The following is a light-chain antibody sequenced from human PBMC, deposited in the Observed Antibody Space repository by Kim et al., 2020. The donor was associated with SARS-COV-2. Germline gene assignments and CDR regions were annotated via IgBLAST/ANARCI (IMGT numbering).Light chain of an antibody. CDR2: GNS. V-gene: IGLV1-40*01. CDR1: SSNIGAGYD. Sequence: QSVLTQPPSVSGAPGQRVTISCTGSSSNIGAGYDVHWYQQLPGTAPKLLIYGNSNRPSGVPDRFSCSKSGTSASLAITGLQAEDEADYYCQSYDSRRSVVFGGGTQLTVL. CDR3: QSYDSRRSVV. J-gene: IGLJ2*01.